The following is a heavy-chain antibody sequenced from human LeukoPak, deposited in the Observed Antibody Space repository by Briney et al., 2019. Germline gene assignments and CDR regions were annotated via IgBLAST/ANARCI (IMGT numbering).Heavy chain of an antibody. CDR1: GGSISNYY. V-gene: IGHV4-4*07. Sequence: PSETLSLTCTVSGGSISNYYWSWIRQPAGKGLEWIGRIYTSGSTNYSPSLKSRVTMSVDTSKNQFSLRLSSVTAADTGVYYCARATHWAFDYWGQGTLVTVSS. J-gene: IGHJ4*02. D-gene: IGHD7-27*01. CDR3: ARATHWAFDY. CDR2: IYTSGST.